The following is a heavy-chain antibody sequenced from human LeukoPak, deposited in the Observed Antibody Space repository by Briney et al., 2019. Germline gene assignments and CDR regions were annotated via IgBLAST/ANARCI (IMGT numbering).Heavy chain of an antibody. V-gene: IGHV5-51*01. CDR2: IYPGDSDT. J-gene: IGHJ3*02. Sequence: GESLKISCKGSGYSFTSYWIGWVRQMPGKGLEWMGIIYPGDSDTRYSPSFQGQVTISADKSISTAYLQWSSLKASDTAMYYCARRFDPDIVVVPAAPKEDAFDIWGQGTMVTVSS. CDR3: ARRFDPDIVVVPAAPKEDAFDI. CDR1: GYSFTSYW. D-gene: IGHD2-2*01.